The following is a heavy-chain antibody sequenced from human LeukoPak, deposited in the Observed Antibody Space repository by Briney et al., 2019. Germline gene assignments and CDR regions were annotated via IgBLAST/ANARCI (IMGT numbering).Heavy chain of an antibody. V-gene: IGHV4-39*01. CDR2: IFYSGST. J-gene: IGHJ4*02. CDR3: ARQFYYDSGGSHY. Sequence: SETLSLTCAVSGGSISSSSYYWGWIRQPPGKGLEWIGSIFYSGSTYYNPSLESRVTISVDTSKNQFSLKLSSVTAADTAVYYCARQFYYDSGGSHYWGQGTLVTVSS. D-gene: IGHD3-22*01. CDR1: GGSISSSSYY.